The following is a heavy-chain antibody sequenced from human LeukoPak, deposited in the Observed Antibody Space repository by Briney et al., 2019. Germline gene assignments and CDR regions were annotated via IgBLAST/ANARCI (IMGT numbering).Heavy chain of an antibody. D-gene: IGHD2-15*01. CDR3: AKVPRYCSGGSCYGGYFDY. CDR1: GYTFSSYA. V-gene: IGHV3-23*01. CDR2: ISGSGGNT. Sequence: GGSLRLSCAASGYTFSSYAMSWVRQAPGKGLEWVSAISGSGGNTYYADSVKGRSTISRDNSKSTLYLQMSSLRAEDTAVYYCAKVPRYCSGGSCYGGYFDYWGQGTLVTVSS. J-gene: IGHJ4*02.